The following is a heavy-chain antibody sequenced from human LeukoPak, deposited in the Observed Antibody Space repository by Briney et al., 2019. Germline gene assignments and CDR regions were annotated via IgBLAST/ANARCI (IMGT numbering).Heavy chain of an antibody. CDR1: GGSISSSSYY. V-gene: IGHV4-39*01. CDR3: ARHAESGYDRFDH. Sequence: SETLSLTCTVSGGSISSSSYYWGWIRQPPGKGLEWMGSIYYSGSTYYNPSLKSRVTMSGDTSKNQFSLKLSSVTAADTAVYYCARHAESGYDRFDHWGQGTLVTVSS. D-gene: IGHD5-12*01. CDR2: IYYSGST. J-gene: IGHJ4*02.